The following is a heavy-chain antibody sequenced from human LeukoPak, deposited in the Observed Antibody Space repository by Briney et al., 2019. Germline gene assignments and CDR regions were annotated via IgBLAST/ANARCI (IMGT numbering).Heavy chain of an antibody. CDR1: GYTFINAY. CDR3: TTYHYGSWTHGLIRY. D-gene: IGHD3-10*01. J-gene: IGHJ4*02. V-gene: IGHV3-15*01. Sequence: KPGGSLRLSCEVSGYTFINAYMNWVRQAPGKGLEWVGRIKSEPDGGTTDYAAPVNGRFTVSRDDSKNTMYLQIHALKLEDTAVYYCTTYHYGSWTHGLIRYWGQGTLATVCS. CDR2: IKSEPDGGTT.